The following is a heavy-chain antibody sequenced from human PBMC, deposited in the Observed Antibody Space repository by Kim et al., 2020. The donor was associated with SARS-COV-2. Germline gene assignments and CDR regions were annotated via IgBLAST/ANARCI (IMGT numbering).Heavy chain of an antibody. CDR2: ISGSGGST. CDR3: AKGGVVAAKETHDYGDLD. D-gene: IGHD2-15*01. V-gene: IGHV3-23*01. J-gene: IGHJ4*02. CDR1: GFTFSSYA. Sequence: GGSLRLSCAASGFTFSSYAMSWVRQAPGKGLEWVSAISGSGGSTYYADSVKGRFTISRDNSKNTLYLQMNSLRAEDTAVYYCAKGGVVAAKETHDYGDLDWGQGTLVTVSS.